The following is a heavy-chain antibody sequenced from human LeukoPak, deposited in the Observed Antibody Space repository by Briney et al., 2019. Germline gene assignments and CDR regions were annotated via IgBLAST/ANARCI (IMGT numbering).Heavy chain of an antibody. V-gene: IGHV1-69*05. Sequence: SVKVSCKASGYTFTSYYMHWVRQAPGLGLEWMGRIIPIFGTANYAQKFQGRVTITTDESTSTAYMELSSLRSEDTAVYYCASRIAARPNYYYYMDVWGKGTTVTVSS. CDR1: GYTFTSYY. CDR2: IIPIFGTA. J-gene: IGHJ6*03. CDR3: ASRIAARPNYYYYMDV. D-gene: IGHD6-6*01.